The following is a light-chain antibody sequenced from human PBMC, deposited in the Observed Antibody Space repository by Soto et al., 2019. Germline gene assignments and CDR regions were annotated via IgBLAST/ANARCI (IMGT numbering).Light chain of an antibody. V-gene: IGKV1-39*01. CDR3: QQSYSTPHT. CDR2: AAA. J-gene: IGKJ4*01. Sequence: DIQMTQSPSTLSGSVGDRVTITCRASQSISSYLNWYQHKPGKAPKLLIYAAASLQSGVPSRFSGSGSGTDFTLTISSLQPEDFATYYCQQSYSTPHTFGGGTKVDI. CDR1: QSISSY.